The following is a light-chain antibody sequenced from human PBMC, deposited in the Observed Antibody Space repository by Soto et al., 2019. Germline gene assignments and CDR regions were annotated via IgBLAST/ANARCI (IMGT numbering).Light chain of an antibody. CDR1: QTVRNN. J-gene: IGKJ4*01. CDR2: GAS. CDR3: QHYNELPLT. V-gene: IGKV3-15*01. Sequence: EIVLTQSPGTLSLSPGERATLSCRASQTVRNNYLAWYQQKPGQGPRLLIFGASTRAIGIPARFSGSGSGTDFTLTISSLQSEDFAVYYCQHYNELPLTFGGGTKV.